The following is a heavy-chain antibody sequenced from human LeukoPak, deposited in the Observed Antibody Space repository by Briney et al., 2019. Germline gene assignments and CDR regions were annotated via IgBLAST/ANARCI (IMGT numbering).Heavy chain of an antibody. Sequence: ASVKVSCKASGYTFTGYYMHWVRQAPGQGLEWMGWINPNSGGTNYAQKLQGRVTMTTDTSTSTAYMELRSLRSDDTAVYYCARAYCSGGSCYSLGGYWGQGTLVTVSS. D-gene: IGHD2-15*01. J-gene: IGHJ4*02. V-gene: IGHV1-2*02. CDR1: GYTFTGYY. CDR2: INPNSGGT. CDR3: ARAYCSGGSCYSLGGY.